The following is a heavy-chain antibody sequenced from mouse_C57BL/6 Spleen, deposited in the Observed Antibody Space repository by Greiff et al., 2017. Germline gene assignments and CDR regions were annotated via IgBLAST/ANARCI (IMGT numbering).Heavy chain of an antibody. Sequence: EVKLVESGGDLVKPGGSLKLSCAASGFTFSSYGMSWVRQTPDKRLEWVATISSGGSYTYYPDSVKGRFTISRDNAKNTLYLQMSSLKSEDTAMYYCAGSPRFPVVPPLDVWGTGTTVTVSS. CDR2: ISSGGSYT. CDR3: AGSPRFPVVPPLDV. J-gene: IGHJ1*03. D-gene: IGHD1-1*01. CDR1: GFTFSSYG. V-gene: IGHV5-6*01.